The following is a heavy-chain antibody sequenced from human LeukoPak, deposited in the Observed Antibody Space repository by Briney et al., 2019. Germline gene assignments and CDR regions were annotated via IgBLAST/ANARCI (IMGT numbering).Heavy chain of an antibody. D-gene: IGHD6-19*01. V-gene: IGHV4-59*01. J-gene: IGHJ4*02. Sequence: PSQTLSLTCTVSGGSISSYYWSWIRQPPGKGLEWIGYIYYSGSTNYNPSLKSRVTISVDTSKNQFSLKLSSVTAADTAVYYCAGTGYSSGWIFDYWGQGTLVTVSS. CDR1: GGSISSYY. CDR3: AGTGYSSGWIFDY. CDR2: IYYSGST.